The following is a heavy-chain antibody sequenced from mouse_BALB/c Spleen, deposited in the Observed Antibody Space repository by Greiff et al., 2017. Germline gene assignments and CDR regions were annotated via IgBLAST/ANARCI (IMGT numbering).Heavy chain of an antibody. V-gene: IGHV14-3*02. Sequence: VQLQQSGAELVKPGASVKLSCTASGFTINDSYMHWVKQRPEQGLEWIGRIDPANGNTKYDPKFKGKATITADTPSNTAYLQLSSLTSEDTAVYYCANWDPSDWFAYWGQGTLVTVSA. CDR3: ANWDPSDWFAY. CDR1: GFTINDSY. J-gene: IGHJ3*01. CDR2: IDPANGNT. D-gene: IGHD4-1*01.